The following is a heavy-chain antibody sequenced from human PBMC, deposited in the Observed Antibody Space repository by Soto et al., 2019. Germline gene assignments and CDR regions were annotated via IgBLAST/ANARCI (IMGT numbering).Heavy chain of an antibody. D-gene: IGHD3-3*02. CDR3: ARDAQDEHCWSGYQHEGPDGMDV. CDR1: GGAFRGYY. V-gene: IGHV4-34*01. Sequence: PSVTLTLTCAVYGGAFRGYYWTWIREAPGKELEWIRDNNHSGCTNHNPSLNSRVTISVDTSKHHFSLTLYSVTAADTAVYYCARDAQDEHCWSGYQHEGPDGMDVWGQG. J-gene: IGHJ6*02. CDR2: NNHSGCT.